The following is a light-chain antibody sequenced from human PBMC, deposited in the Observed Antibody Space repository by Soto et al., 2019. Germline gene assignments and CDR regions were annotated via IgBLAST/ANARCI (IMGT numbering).Light chain of an antibody. CDR2: GAS. J-gene: IGKJ4*01. CDR3: QQYGRSPLT. V-gene: IGKV3-20*01. Sequence: EIVLTQSPGTLSLSPGERATLSCRASQSVYNTYLAWYQQKPGQAPRLLIFGASNRATGIPDRFSGRGSGTGFTLTITRLEREDFAVYYCQQYGRSPLTFGGGTKVDIK. CDR1: QSVYNTY.